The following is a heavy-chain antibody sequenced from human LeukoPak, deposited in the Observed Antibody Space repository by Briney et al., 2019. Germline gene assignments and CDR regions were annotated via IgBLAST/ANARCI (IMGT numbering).Heavy chain of an antibody. Sequence: SETLSLTCTVSGGSISSYYWSWIRQPPGKGLEWIGYIYYSGSTNYNPSLKSRVTISVDTSKNQFSLKLSSVTAADTAVYYCARARGVRGVIITSSFDYWGQGTLVTVSS. J-gene: IGHJ4*02. CDR2: IYYSGST. CDR3: ARARGVRGVIITSSFDY. CDR1: GGSISSYY. V-gene: IGHV4-59*01. D-gene: IGHD3-10*01.